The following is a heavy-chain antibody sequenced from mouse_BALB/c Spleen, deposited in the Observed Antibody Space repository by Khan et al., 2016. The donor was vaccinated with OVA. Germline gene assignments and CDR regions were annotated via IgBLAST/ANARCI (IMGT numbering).Heavy chain of an antibody. V-gene: IGHV3-6*02. J-gene: IGHJ3*01. Sequence: EVQLQESGPGLVKPSQSLSLTCSVTGYSITSDYFWNWIRQFPGNKLEWMGYIRYDGNSNYNPSLKNRISITRDTSKNQFFLKLNSVTAEDSATYSCARGGSSRPAWFAYWGQGTLVTVSA. D-gene: IGHD3-1*01. CDR3: ARGGSSRPAWFAY. CDR2: IRYDGNS. CDR1: GYSITSDYF.